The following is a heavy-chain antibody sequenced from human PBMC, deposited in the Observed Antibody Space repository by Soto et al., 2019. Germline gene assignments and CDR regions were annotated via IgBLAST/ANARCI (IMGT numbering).Heavy chain of an antibody. Sequence: EVQLLESGGGLVQPGGSLRLSCAAAATGFTFSSCAMSWVRQAPGKGLEWVSGISASGAATYYADSVKGRFTISRDNSKNTLYLEMNSLRAEDTAVYYCAKDFPSPYIVGASDFAFDIWGQGTMVTVSS. CDR1: GFTFSSCA. CDR2: ISASGAAT. V-gene: IGHV3-23*01. D-gene: IGHD1-26*01. CDR3: AKDFPSPYIVGASDFAFDI. J-gene: IGHJ3*02.